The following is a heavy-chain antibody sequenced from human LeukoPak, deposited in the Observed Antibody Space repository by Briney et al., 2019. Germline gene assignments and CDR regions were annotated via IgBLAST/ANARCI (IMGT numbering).Heavy chain of an antibody. V-gene: IGHV1-2*02. CDR1: GYTFTGYY. D-gene: IGHD3-10*01. Sequence: ASVKVSCKASGYTFTGYYMHWVRQAPGQGLEWMGWINPNSGGTNYAQKFQGRVTMTRDTSISTAYMELSSLRSEDTAVYYCATSILWFGELSTTTDYWGQGTLVTVSS. CDR3: ATSILWFGELSTTTDY. J-gene: IGHJ4*02. CDR2: INPNSGGT.